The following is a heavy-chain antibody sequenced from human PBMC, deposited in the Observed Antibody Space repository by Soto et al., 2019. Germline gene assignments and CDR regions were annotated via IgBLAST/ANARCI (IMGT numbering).Heavy chain of an antibody. J-gene: IGHJ4*01. Sequence: GGSLRLSCAASGFTFSSYAMHWVRQAPGKGLEYVSAISSNGGSTYYANSVKGRFTISRDNSKNTLYLQMGSLRAEDMAVYYCAKSVGATVYYFDYWGHGTLVTVSS. V-gene: IGHV3-64*01. CDR3: AKSVGATVYYFDY. D-gene: IGHD1-26*01. CDR2: ISSNGGST. CDR1: GFTFSSYA.